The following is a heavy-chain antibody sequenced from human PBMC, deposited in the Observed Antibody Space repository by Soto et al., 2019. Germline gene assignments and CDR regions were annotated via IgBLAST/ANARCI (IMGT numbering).Heavy chain of an antibody. Sequence: ASVKVSCKASGYTFTSYAMHWVRQAPGQRLEWMGRINAGNGNTKYSQKFQGRVTITRDTSASTAYMELSSLRSEDTAVYYCARDNYYDSSGYYPGAFDIWGQGTMVTVSS. CDR3: ARDNYYDSSGYYPGAFDI. D-gene: IGHD3-22*01. J-gene: IGHJ3*02. CDR1: GYTFTSYA. V-gene: IGHV1-3*01. CDR2: INAGNGNT.